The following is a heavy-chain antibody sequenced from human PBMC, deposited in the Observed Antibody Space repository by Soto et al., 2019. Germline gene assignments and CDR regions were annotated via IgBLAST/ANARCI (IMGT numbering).Heavy chain of an antibody. J-gene: IGHJ1*01. CDR1: GYALTSYA. CDR3: ARESSGWAAEYFQH. Sequence: ASVKLSSKASGYALTSYAMHWVPQAPGQRLEWMGWINAGNGNTKYSQKFQGRVTITRDTSASTAYMELSSLRSEDTAVYYCARESSGWAAEYFQHWGQGTLVTVSS. V-gene: IGHV1-3*01. D-gene: IGHD6-19*01. CDR2: INAGNGNT.